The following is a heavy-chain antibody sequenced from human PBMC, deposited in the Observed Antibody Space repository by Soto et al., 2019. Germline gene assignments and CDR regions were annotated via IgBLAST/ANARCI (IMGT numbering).Heavy chain of an antibody. CDR3: ARRDHSGGPKHFDY. Sequence: QITLKEYGPTLVTPTQTLTLTCTFSGFSLATTGVGMGWIRQPPGTALEWLALLYWADDKRYSTSLKSRLYITKDTSKNQVVLIITNMYPVDTATYYCARRDHSGGPKHFDYWGQGTLVTVSS. CDR1: GFSLATTGVG. D-gene: IGHD1-26*01. J-gene: IGHJ4*02. V-gene: IGHV2-5*02. CDR2: LYWADDK.